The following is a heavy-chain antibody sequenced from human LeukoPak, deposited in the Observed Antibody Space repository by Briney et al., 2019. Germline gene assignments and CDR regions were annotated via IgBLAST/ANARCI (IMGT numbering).Heavy chain of an antibody. V-gene: IGHV3-7*01. Sequence: GGSLRLSCVASGFTFSTSWMTWVRQAPGKGLEWVANIRQDGSSKYYVDSVKGRFTISRDNAKNSLYLQMNSLRVEDTAVYYCARDLSYFDYWGQRALVTVSS. CDR2: IRQDGSSK. J-gene: IGHJ4*02. CDR3: ARDLSYFDY. CDR1: GFTFSTSW.